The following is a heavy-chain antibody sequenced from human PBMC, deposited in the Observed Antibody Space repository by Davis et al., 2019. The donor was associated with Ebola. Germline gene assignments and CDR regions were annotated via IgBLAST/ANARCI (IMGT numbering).Heavy chain of an antibody. D-gene: IGHD3-9*01. J-gene: IGHJ4*02. CDR2: INPNSGGT. Sequence: ASVKVSCKASGYTFTGYYMHWVRQAPGQGLEWMGWINPNSGGTNYAQQLQGRVTMTRDTSISPAYMELSRLRSDDTAVYYCARGSVLRYFDWLRYFDYWGQGTLVTVSS. CDR1: GYTFTGYY. V-gene: IGHV1-2*02. CDR3: ARGSVLRYFDWLRYFDY.